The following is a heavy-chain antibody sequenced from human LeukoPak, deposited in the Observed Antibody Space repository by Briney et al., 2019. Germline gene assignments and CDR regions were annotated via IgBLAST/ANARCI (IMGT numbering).Heavy chain of an antibody. CDR1: GFTFDDYA. CDR3: AKGIAAAGTGNDY. D-gene: IGHD6-13*01. CDR2: ISWNSGSI. Sequence: PGRSLRLSCAASGFTFDDYAMHWVRQAPGKGLEWVSGISWNSGSIGYADSVKGRFTISRDNAKNSLYLQMNSLRAEDTALYYCAKGIAAAGTGNDYWGQGTLVTVSS. V-gene: IGHV3-9*01. J-gene: IGHJ4*02.